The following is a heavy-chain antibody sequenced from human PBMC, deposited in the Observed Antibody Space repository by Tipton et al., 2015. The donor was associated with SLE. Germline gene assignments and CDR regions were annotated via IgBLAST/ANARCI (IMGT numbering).Heavy chain of an antibody. J-gene: IGHJ3*01. CDR3: ARVRDFGHYDIPFDV. V-gene: IGHV5-51*03. D-gene: IGHD4-17*01. CDR1: GYSFSTYG. Sequence: QSGPEVKKPGESLKISCKGSGYSFSTYGIGWVRQMPGKGLEWMGCIYPRDSDSRYSPSFRGQVTISDDQSISTAYLQWGSLKASDRAIYYCARVRDFGHYDIPFDVWGQGTMVTVSS. CDR2: IYPRDSDS.